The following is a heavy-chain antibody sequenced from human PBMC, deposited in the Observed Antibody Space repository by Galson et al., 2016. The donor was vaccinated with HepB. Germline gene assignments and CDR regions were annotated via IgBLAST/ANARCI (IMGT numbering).Heavy chain of an antibody. J-gene: IGHJ4*02. CDR1: GYTFTTYW. V-gene: IGHV5-10-1*01. CDR3: ARHPHSGSHWVG. Sequence: QSGAEVKKPGESLRISCKGSGYTFTTYWISWVRQMPGKGLEWLGRIDPSDSYTNYSPSFQGHVTISADKSISTAYLQWSSLKASDTAMYYCARHPHSGSHWVGWGQGTLVTVSS. D-gene: IGHD1-26*01. CDR2: IDPSDSYT.